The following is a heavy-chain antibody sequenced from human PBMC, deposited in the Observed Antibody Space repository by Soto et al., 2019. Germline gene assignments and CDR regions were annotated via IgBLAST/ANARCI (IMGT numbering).Heavy chain of an antibody. CDR2: ISYDGSNE. D-gene: IGHD2-2*01. CDR3: AKDGAPRYCTRSSCHPAGAY. J-gene: IGHJ4*02. Sequence: QVQLVESGGDVVQPGTSLRLSCAGSGFTFTNYGLHWVRQAPGKGLEWVAAISYDGSNEYYADSVKGRFTISRDYSKKMLYLQMDSLSPEDTAVYYCAKDGAPRYCTRSSCHPAGAYWGQGTLVTVSS. V-gene: IGHV3-30*18. CDR1: GFTFTNYG.